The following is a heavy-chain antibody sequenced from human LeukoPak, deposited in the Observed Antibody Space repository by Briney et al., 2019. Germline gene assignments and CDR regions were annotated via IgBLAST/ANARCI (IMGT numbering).Heavy chain of an antibody. D-gene: IGHD3-22*01. Sequence: GRSLRLSCAASGFTFSSYGMHWVRQAPGKGLEWVAVISYDGSNKYYADSVKGRFTISRDNSKNTLYLQMNSLRAEDTAVYYCARDHYYDSSGLGDYWGQGTLVTVSS. CDR2: ISYDGSNK. V-gene: IGHV3-30*03. CDR1: GFTFSSYG. CDR3: ARDHYYDSSGLGDY. J-gene: IGHJ4*02.